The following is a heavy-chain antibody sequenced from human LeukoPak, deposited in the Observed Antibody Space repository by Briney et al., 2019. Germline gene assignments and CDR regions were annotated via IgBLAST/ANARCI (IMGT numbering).Heavy chain of an antibody. CDR2: IYTSGNT. CDR3: AVDNRDF. J-gene: IGHJ4*02. Sequence: SETLSLTCTVSGASVRDYYWSWIRQAAGKGLEWLGRIYTSGNTIYNPSLQSRVTISVDVSKNQFSLRLISMTAADTGIYYCAVDNRDFWGQGTLVTVSS. CDR1: GASVRDYY. D-gene: IGHD2/OR15-2a*01. V-gene: IGHV4-4*07.